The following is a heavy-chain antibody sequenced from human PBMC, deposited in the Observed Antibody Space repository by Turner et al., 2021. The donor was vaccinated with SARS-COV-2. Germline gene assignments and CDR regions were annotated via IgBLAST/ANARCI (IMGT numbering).Heavy chain of an antibody. V-gene: IGHV4-39*02. CDR3: AGEVVAVTRSYQYGMDV. CDR1: GCSISSSSYY. J-gene: IGHJ6*02. Sequence: QLQLQESAPVLVKTSETLSLTCPVPGCSISSSSYYWCWIRQPPGKGLGWIGSINNSGSTYYNQSLESRVTISVDTAKNKYSLKLSSVTAADTAVYYCAGEVVAVTRSYQYGMDVWGQGTTVTVSS. CDR2: INNSGST. D-gene: IGHD2-15*01.